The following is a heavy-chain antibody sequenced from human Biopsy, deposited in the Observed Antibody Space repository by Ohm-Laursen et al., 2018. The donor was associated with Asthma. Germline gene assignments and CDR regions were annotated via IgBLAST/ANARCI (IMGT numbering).Heavy chain of an antibody. CDR2: MYYGETT. Sequence: SDTLSLTCTVSGASITSSAYYWGWIRQPPGKGLEWIGSMYYGETTYYSPSLKSRVTISVDTSKNQFSLILSSVTAADTAVYCCARHDHRWDTYADFWGQGTLVTVSS. CDR1: GASITSSAYY. J-gene: IGHJ4*02. V-gene: IGHV4-39*01. CDR3: ARHDHRWDTYADF. D-gene: IGHD2-2*01.